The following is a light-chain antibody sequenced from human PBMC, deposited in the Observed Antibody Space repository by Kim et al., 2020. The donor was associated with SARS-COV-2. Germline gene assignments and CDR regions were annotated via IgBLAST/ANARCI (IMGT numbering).Light chain of an antibody. CDR2: TAS. CDR3: QQTYSASRT. J-gene: IGKJ1*01. Sequence: AIQMTQSPSSLSASVGDRVTITCRASQGIRNDLGWYQQKPGKAPKLLIYTASSLQSGVPSRFTGSGSETDFTLTISSLQPEDFATYYCQQTYSASRTFGQGTKVDIK. V-gene: IGKV1-6*01. CDR1: QGIRND.